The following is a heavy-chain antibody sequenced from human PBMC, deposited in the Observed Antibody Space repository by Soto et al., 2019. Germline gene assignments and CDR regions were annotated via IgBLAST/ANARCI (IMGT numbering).Heavy chain of an antibody. J-gene: IGHJ3*02. D-gene: IGHD2-15*01. CDR2: IYSGGST. CDR1: GFTVSSNY. CDR3: ARDVGCSGGSCHDAFDI. V-gene: IGHV3-53*04. Sequence: PGGSLRLSCAASGFTVSSNYMSWVRQAPGKGLEWVSVIYSGGSTYYADSVKGRFTISRHNSKNTLYLQMNSLRAEDTAVYYCARDVGCSGGSCHDAFDIWGQGTMVTVSS.